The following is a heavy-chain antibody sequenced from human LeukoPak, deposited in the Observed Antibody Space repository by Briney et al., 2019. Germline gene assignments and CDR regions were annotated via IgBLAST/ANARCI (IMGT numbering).Heavy chain of an antibody. V-gene: IGHV3-23*01. CDR1: GFTFSSYA. CDR3: AKADSARGVTLKSTIDY. D-gene: IGHD2-21*02. CDR2: ISGNGGST. Sequence: GGSLRLSCAASGFTFSSYAMSWVRQARGKGLEWVSVISGNGGSTYYADSVKGRFTISRDNSKNTLYLQMNSLRGEDTAVYYCAKADSARGVTLKSTIDYWGQGTLVTVSS. J-gene: IGHJ4*02.